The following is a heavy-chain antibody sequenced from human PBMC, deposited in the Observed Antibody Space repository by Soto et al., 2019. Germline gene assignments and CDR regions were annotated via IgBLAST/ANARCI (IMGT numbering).Heavy chain of an antibody. V-gene: IGHV3-21*01. D-gene: IGHD3-10*01. Sequence: GGSLRLSCAASGFTFSSYSMNWVRQAPGKGLEWVSSISSSSSYIYYADSVKGRFTISRDNAKNSLYLQMNSLRAEDTAVYYCARGSASYYGSGSHSQDDYWGQGTLVTVSS. CDR3: ARGSASYYGSGSHSQDDY. J-gene: IGHJ4*02. CDR2: ISSSSSYI. CDR1: GFTFSSYS.